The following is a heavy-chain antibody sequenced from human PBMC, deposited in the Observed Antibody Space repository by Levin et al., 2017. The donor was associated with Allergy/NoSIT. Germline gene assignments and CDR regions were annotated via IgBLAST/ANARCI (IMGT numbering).Heavy chain of an antibody. V-gene: IGHV3-9*01. CDR3: AKGADSRGSANAFDI. D-gene: IGHD3-22*01. J-gene: IGHJ3*02. Sequence: HPGGSLRLSCAASGFTFDDYAMHWVRQAPGKGLEWVSGISWNSGSMVYADSVKGRFTISRDSAKNSLYLQMNSLRAEDTALYYCAKGADSRGSANAFDIWGQGTLVTVSS. CDR1: GFTFDDYA. CDR2: ISWNSGSM.